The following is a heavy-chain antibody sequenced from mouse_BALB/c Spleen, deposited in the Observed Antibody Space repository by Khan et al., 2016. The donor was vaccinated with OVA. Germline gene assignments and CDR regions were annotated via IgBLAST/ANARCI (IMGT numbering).Heavy chain of an antibody. V-gene: IGHV3-2*02. Sequence: EVQLVESGPGLVKPSQSLSLTCTVTGYSITSYYAWNWIRQFPGNKLELMGFISYSGNTNYNPSIKSRISITRDTSKNQFFLQLNSVTTEDTATYYCARVYGGDFDYWGQGTTLTVSS. CDR1: GYSITSYYA. CDR2: ISYSGNT. J-gene: IGHJ2*01. D-gene: IGHD1-1*01. CDR3: ARVYGGDFDY.